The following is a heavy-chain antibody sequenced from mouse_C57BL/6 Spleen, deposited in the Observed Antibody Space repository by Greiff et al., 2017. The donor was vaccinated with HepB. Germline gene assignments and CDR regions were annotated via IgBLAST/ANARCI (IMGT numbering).Heavy chain of an antibody. CDR3: ARAPITTVVYWYFDV. D-gene: IGHD1-1*01. CDR1: GFTFSDYY. Sequence: EVKVVESEGGLVQPGRSMKLSCTASGFTFSDYYMAWVRQVPEKGLEWVANINYDGSSTYYLDSLKSRFIISRDNAKNILYLQMSSLKSEDTATYYCARAPITTVVYWYFDVWGTGTTVTVSS. J-gene: IGHJ1*03. CDR2: INYDGSST. V-gene: IGHV5-16*01.